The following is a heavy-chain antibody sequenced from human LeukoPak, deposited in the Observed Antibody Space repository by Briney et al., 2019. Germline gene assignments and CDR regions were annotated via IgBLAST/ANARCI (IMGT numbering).Heavy chain of an antibody. CDR3: ARLSYYYYDSSGPNSLLDY. J-gene: IGHJ4*02. CDR2: IYPGDSDT. CDR1: GYSFTSYW. V-gene: IGHV5-51*01. D-gene: IGHD3-22*01. Sequence: GESLKISCKGSGYSFTSYWIGWVRQMPGKGLEWMGIIYPGDSDTRYSPSFQGQVTISADKSISTAYLQWSSLKASDTAMYYCARLSYYYYDSSGPNSLLDYWGQGTLVTVSS.